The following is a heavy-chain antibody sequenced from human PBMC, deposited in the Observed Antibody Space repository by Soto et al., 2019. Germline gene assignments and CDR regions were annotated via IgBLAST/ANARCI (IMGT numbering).Heavy chain of an antibody. CDR1: GGSISSDDYY. Sequence: SETLSLTCTVSGGSISSDDYYLNWIRQRPGKGLEWVGNIYYRGNTNYNPSLKSRIIMYMDMSENQFSLKLTSVTAADTAVYYGATGWDSYRMNGWGQGTRVAVCS. J-gene: IGHJ6*02. V-gene: IGHV4-31*03. CDR3: ATGWDSYRMNG. CDR2: IYYRGNT. D-gene: IGHD1-26*01.